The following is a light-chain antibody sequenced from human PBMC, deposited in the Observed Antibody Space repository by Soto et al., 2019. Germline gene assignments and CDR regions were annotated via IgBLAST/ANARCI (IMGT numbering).Light chain of an antibody. CDR3: QQYHNWLT. CDR1: QSVNSN. V-gene: IGKV3-15*01. CDR2: DAS. Sequence: DIVMTQSPATLSVSPGERHTLSCRASQSVNSNLAWHQQKPGQAPRLLIYDASTRATGIPARFSGSGSGTEFTLTISSLQSEDFAVYYCQQYHNWLTFGGGTKVEIK. J-gene: IGKJ4*01.